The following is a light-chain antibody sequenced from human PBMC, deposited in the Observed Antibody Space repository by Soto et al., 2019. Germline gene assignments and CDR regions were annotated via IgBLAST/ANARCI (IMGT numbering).Light chain of an antibody. CDR2: GAS. CDR1: QSVSSN. CDR3: QQYNNWPPIT. J-gene: IGKJ5*01. Sequence: EIVMTESAATLSVAPGQRATLSCRASQSVSSNLAWYQQKPGQAPRLLIYGASTRATGIPARFSGSGSGTEFTLTISSLQSEDFAVYYCQQYNNWPPITFGQGTRLEIK. V-gene: IGKV3-15*01.